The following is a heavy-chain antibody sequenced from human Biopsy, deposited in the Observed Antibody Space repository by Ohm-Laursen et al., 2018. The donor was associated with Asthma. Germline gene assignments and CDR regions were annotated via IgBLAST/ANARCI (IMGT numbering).Heavy chain of an antibody. CDR2: IWYDGSNK. CDR3: ARRGITGTTLDY. D-gene: IGHD1-7*01. Sequence: SLRLSCSASGFTFSSYAMHWVRQAPGKGLEWVAVIWYDGSNKYYADSVKGRFTISRDNSKNTLYLQMNSLRSEDTAVYYCARRGITGTTLDYWGQGTLVTVSS. CDR1: GFTFSSYA. V-gene: IGHV3-30*04. J-gene: IGHJ4*02.